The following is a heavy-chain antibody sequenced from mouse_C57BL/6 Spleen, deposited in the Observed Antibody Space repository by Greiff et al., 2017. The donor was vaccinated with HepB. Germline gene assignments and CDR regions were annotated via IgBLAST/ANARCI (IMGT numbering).Heavy chain of an antibody. Sequence: SGPELVKPGASVKIPCKASGYTFTDYNMDWVKQSHGKSLEWIGDINPNNGGTIYNQKFKGKATLTVDKSSSTAYMALRSLTSEDTAVYYCARSPITTVVAHYYAMDYWGQGTSVTVSS. CDR1: GYTFTDYN. V-gene: IGHV1-18*01. CDR2: INPNNGGT. CDR3: ARSPITTVVAHYYAMDY. J-gene: IGHJ4*01. D-gene: IGHD1-1*01.